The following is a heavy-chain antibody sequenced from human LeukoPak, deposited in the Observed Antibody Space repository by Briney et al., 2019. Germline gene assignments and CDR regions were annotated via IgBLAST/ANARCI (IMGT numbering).Heavy chain of an antibody. CDR1: GFTFSSYA. V-gene: IGHV3-23*01. J-gene: IGHJ4*02. Sequence: AGSLRLSCAASGFTFSSYAMSWVRQAPGKGLEWVSAISGSGGSTYYADSVKGRFTISRDNSKNTLYLQMNSLRAEDTAVYYCAKDHRDTMIVVVTGFDYWGQGTLVTVSS. CDR2: ISGSGGST. D-gene: IGHD3-22*01. CDR3: AKDHRDTMIVVVTGFDY.